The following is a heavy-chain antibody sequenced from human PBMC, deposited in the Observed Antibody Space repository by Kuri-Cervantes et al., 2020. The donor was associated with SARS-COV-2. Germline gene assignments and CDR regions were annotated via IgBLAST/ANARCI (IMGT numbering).Heavy chain of an antibody. CDR3: ARDVDDYGDYPAY. D-gene: IGHD4-17*01. CDR1: GFIFSTYG. CDR2: ISYDGSNK. V-gene: IGHV3-30*19. Sequence: GESLKISCAASGFIFSTYGMHWVRQAPGKGLEWVAVISYDGSNKYYADSVKGRFTISRDNSKNTLYLQMNSLRAEDTAVYYCARDVDDYGDYPAYWGQGTLVTVSS. J-gene: IGHJ4*02.